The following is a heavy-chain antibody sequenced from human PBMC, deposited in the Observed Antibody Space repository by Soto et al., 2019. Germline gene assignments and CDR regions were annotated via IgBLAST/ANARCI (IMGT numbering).Heavy chain of an antibody. J-gene: IGHJ4*02. CDR2: INPSGGST. V-gene: IGHV1-46*01. CDR3: ARAGITGTTVN. CDR1: GYTFTSYY. D-gene: IGHD1-20*01. Sequence: QVQLVQSGAEVKKPGASVKVSCKASGYTFTSYYMHWVRQAPGQGLEWMGIINPSGGSTSYAQKFQGRVTMTRDTSTSTVYMELSSLRSEDTAMYYCARAGITGTTVNWGQGTLVTVSS.